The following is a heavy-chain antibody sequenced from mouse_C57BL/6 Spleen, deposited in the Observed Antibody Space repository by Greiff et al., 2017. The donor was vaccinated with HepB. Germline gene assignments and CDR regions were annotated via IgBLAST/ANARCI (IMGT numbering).Heavy chain of an antibody. CDR2: INYDGSST. CDR3: ARAYYYGSSYGYFDV. J-gene: IGHJ1*03. CDR1: GFTFSDYY. V-gene: IGHV5-16*01. Sequence: EVMLVESEGGLVQPGSSMKLSCTASGFTFSDYYMAWVRQVPEKGLEWVANINYDGSSTYYLDTLKSRFIISRDNAKNILYLQMSSLKSEDTATYYCARAYYYGSSYGYFDVWGTGTTVTVSS. D-gene: IGHD1-1*01.